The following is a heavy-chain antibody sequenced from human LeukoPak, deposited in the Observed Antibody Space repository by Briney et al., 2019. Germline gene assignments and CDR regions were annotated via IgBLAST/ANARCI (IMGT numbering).Heavy chain of an antibody. CDR3: ARGHWGCDY. CDR1: GGSVSGYY. V-gene: IGHV4-59*02. CDR2: IFHTGNT. D-gene: IGHD7-27*01. J-gene: IGHJ4*02. Sequence: SETLSLTCTVSGGSVSGYYWSWIRQPPGNGLEWIGYIFHTGNTNDNPSLRSRVTISVDTSKNQFSLKLTSVTAADTAVYYCARGHWGCDYWGQGALVTVSS.